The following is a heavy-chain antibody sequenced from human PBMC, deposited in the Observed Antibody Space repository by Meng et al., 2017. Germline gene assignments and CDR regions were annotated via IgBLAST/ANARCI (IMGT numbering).Heavy chain of an antibody. CDR3: AREPRDGPKTNWFDP. D-gene: IGHD5-24*01. J-gene: IGHJ5*02. CDR2: IIPIFGTA. CDR1: GGTFSSYA. V-gene: IGHV1-69*06. Sequence: QVQLVQSGAEVKKPGSSVKVSCNASGGTFSSYAISWVRQAPGQGLEWMGGIIPIFGTANYAQKFQGRVTITADKSTSTAYMELSSLRSEDTAVYYCAREPRDGPKTNWFDPWGQGTLVTVSS.